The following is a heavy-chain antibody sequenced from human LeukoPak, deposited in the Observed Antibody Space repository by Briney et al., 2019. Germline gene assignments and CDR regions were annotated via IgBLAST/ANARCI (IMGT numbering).Heavy chain of an antibody. J-gene: IGHJ4*02. CDR3: VSDGSGWYYFDY. CDR2: TYYRSKWYN. D-gene: IGHD6-19*01. Sequence: SQTLSLTCAMSGDSVSSNSVARNWIRQSPSRGLEWLGRTYYRSKWYNEYAVSVKSRITINPDTSNNQFSLQLNSVTPEDTAVYYCVSDGSGWYYFDYWGQGILVTVSS. V-gene: IGHV6-1*01. CDR1: GDSVSSNSVA.